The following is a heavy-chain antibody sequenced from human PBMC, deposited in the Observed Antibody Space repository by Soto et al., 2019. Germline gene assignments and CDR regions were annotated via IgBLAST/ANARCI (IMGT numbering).Heavy chain of an antibody. CDR3: ARSASDLLVYFDS. CDR2: IYHSRST. D-gene: IGHD3-10*01. J-gene: IGHJ4*02. V-gene: IGHV4-59*01. Sequence: SETLSLPCSVRGGSSSRNYWSWIRQPPGKVLEWVGYIYHSRSTNSNPSLKRRVTISIDTSKNQFSLRLRSVTAADTAVYYCARSASDLLVYFDSWGQGALLTVSS. CDR1: GGSSSRNY.